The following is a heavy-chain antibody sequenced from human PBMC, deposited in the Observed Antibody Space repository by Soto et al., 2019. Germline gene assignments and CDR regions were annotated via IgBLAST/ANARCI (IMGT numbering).Heavy chain of an antibody. Sequence: EVQLLESGGGLVQPGGSLRLSCAASGFTFGYYGMNWVRHAPGKGLEWVSGISGSAGRTYYADSVKCRFTISRDSFKNPLYLQMNSLRAEDTAVEYCAKIIGYNSGWSDDWGQGTLVTVSS. CDR3: AKIIGYNSGWSDD. J-gene: IGHJ5*02. CDR1: GFTFGYYG. V-gene: IGHV3-23*01. D-gene: IGHD6-19*01. CDR2: ISGSAGRT.